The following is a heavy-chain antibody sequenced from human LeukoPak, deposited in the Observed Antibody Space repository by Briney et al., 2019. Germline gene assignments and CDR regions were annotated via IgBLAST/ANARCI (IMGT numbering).Heavy chain of an antibody. CDR2: ISAYNGNT. Sequence: ASVKVSCKASGYTFTSYGVSWVRQAPGQGLEWMGWISAYNGNTNYAQKLQGRVTMTTDTSTSTAYMELRSLRSDDTAVYYCARDWSIAAAGTPGYWGQGTLVTVSS. CDR1: GYTFTSYG. CDR3: ARDWSIAAAGTPGY. J-gene: IGHJ4*01. V-gene: IGHV1-18*01. D-gene: IGHD6-13*01.